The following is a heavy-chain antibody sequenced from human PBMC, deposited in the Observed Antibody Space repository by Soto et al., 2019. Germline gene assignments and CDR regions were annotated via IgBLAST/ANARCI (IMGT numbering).Heavy chain of an antibody. Sequence: VQLVESGGGLVQPGGSLRLSCAASGFTFSSYAISWVLQAPGQGLEWMGGIIPIFGTANYAQKFQGRVTITADESTSTAYMELSSLRSEDTAVYYCANNPNRASWFDPWGQGTLVTVSS. V-gene: IGHV1-69*01. CDR1: GFTFSSYA. CDR3: ANNPNRASWFDP. D-gene: IGHD1-1*01. CDR2: IIPIFGTA. J-gene: IGHJ5*02.